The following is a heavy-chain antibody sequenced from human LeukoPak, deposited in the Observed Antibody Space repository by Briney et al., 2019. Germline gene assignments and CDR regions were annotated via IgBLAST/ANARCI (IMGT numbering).Heavy chain of an antibody. V-gene: IGHV3-48*03. CDR3: AKDYLMGYYDSSGYSDDFDI. CDR1: GFTFSSYE. D-gene: IGHD3-22*01. Sequence: GGSLRLSCAASGFTFSSYEMNWVRQAPGKGLEWVSYISSSGSTIYYADSVKGRFTISRDNSKNTLYLQMNSLRAEDTAVYYCAKDYLMGYYDSSGYSDDFDIWGQGTMVTVSS. CDR2: ISSSGSTI. J-gene: IGHJ3*02.